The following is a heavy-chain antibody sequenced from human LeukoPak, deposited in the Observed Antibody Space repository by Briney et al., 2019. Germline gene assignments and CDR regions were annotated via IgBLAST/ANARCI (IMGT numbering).Heavy chain of an antibody. Sequence: SETLSLTCAVYGGSFSGYYWSWIRQPPGKGLEWIGEINHSGSTNYNPSLKSRVTISVDTSKNQFSLKLSSVTAADTAVYYCARERSSGSSRGWFDPWGQGTLVTVSS. CDR1: GGSFSGYY. V-gene: IGHV4-34*01. J-gene: IGHJ5*02. D-gene: IGHD1-26*01. CDR3: ARERSSGSSRGWFDP. CDR2: INHSGST.